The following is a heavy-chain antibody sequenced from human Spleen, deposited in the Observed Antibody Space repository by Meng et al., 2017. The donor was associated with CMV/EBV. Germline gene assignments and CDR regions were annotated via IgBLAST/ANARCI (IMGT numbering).Heavy chain of an antibody. V-gene: IGHV3-49*04. D-gene: IGHD1-26*01. J-gene: IGHJ6*02. CDR2: ISSKPYGGTT. CDR3: ARDTRDPTNYYYYYGMDV. Sequence: GGSLRLSCTASGFTFDDYAMSWVRQAPGKGVEWVGFISSKPYGGTTEYAASVKGRFTISRDDSKSSAYLQMNSLKTEDTAVYYCARDTRDPTNYYYYYGMDVWGQGTTVTVSS. CDR1: GFTFDDYA.